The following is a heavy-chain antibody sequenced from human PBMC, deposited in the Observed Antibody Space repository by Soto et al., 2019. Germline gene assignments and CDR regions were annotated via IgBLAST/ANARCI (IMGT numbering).Heavy chain of an antibody. CDR2: MSVSGGDT. J-gene: IGHJ4*02. V-gene: IGHV3-23*01. CDR1: GFTFSDYA. CDR3: AKVPRTYHNVPIFDQ. Sequence: GGSLRLSCVASGFTFSDYAMTWVRQAPGKGLEWVSHMSVSGGDTRYADFVQGRFTISRDTSKNTLYLHMYSLRADDTAIYYCAKVPRTYHNVPIFDQWGQGTLVTVSS. D-gene: IGHD3-16*02.